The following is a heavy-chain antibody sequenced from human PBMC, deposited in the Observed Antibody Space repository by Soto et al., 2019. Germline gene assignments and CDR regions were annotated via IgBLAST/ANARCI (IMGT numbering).Heavy chain of an antibody. CDR2: IIPILGIA. V-gene: IGHV1-69*02. Sequence: QVQLVQSGAEVKKPGSSVKVSCKASGGTFSSYTISWVRQAPGQGLEWMGRIIPILGIANYAQKFQGRVTIXXDXSRXTAYMELSSLRSEDTAVYYCARDGDIVVVLNAFDIWGQGTMVTVSS. CDR3: ARDGDIVVVLNAFDI. D-gene: IGHD2-15*01. J-gene: IGHJ3*02. CDR1: GGTFSSYT.